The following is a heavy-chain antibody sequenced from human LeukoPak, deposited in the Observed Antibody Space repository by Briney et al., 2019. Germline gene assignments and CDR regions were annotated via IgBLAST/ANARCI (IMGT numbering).Heavy chain of an antibody. Sequence: GGSLRLSCAASGFIFRSHAMNWVRQAQGKGMEWVSTIITVDGDTFYADSVKGRFTSSRDNSKNTLYLQMNSLRGDDTAIYYCAKFALQSDPFDYWGQGTLVTVSS. V-gene: IGHV3-23*01. CDR2: IITVDGDT. J-gene: IGHJ4*02. CDR1: GFIFRSHA. D-gene: IGHD6-19*01. CDR3: AKFALQSDPFDY.